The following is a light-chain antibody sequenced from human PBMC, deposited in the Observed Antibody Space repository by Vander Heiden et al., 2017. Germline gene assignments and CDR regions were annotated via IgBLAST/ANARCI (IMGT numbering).Light chain of an antibody. J-gene: IGLJ2*01. V-gene: IGLV1-40*01. CDR1: SSNIGEGYD. Sequence: QSVLTQPPSVSGAPGQRVTISCTGSSSNIGEGYDVHWYQQLPGTAPKLLIYGNSKRPSGVPDRFSGSKSGTSASLAITGRQAEDEADYYCQSDDSSLGVVFGGGTKLTVL. CDR2: GNS. CDR3: QSDDSSLGVV.